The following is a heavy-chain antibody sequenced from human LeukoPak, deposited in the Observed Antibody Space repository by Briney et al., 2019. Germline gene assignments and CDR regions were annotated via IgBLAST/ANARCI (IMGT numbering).Heavy chain of an antibody. CDR1: GFTFTTYW. CDR2: INSDGSIT. Sequence: RGSLRPSCAASGFTFTTYWMHWVRQAPGKGLVWVSHINSDGSITSYADSVKGRFTISRDNAKNTLYLQMNSLRAEDTAVYYCARDAVDTANAVWGQGTTVTVSS. D-gene: IGHD5-18*01. J-gene: IGHJ6*02. CDR3: ARDAVDTANAV. V-gene: IGHV3-74*01.